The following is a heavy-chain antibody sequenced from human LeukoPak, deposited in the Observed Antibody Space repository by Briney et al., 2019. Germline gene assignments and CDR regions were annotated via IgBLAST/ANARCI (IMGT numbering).Heavy chain of an antibody. CDR2: INPNSGGT. Sequence: ASVKVSCKASGYTFTGYYMHWVRQAPGQGLEWMRRINPNSGGTNYAQKFQGRVTMTRDTSISTAYMELSRLRSDDTAVYYCAREDDYGDYSGDWGQGTLVTVSS. J-gene: IGHJ4*02. V-gene: IGHV1-2*06. CDR1: GYTFTGYY. CDR3: AREDDYGDYSGD. D-gene: IGHD4-17*01.